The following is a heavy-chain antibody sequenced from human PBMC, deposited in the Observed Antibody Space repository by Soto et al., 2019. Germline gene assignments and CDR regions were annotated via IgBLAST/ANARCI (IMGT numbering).Heavy chain of an antibody. V-gene: IGHV3-15*01. CDR2: IKSKTDGGTT. D-gene: IGHD6-13*01. Sequence: GGSLRLSCAASGFTFSNAWMSWVRQAPGKGLEWVGRIKSKTDGGTTDYAAPVKGRFTISREDSKNTLYLQMNSLKTEDTAVYYCTTDLTAAAGIDYWGQGTLVTVSS. CDR1: GFTFSNAW. J-gene: IGHJ4*02. CDR3: TTDLTAAAGIDY.